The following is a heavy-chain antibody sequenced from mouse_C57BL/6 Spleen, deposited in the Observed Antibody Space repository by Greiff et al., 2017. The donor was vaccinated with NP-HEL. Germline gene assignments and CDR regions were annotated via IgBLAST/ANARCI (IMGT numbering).Heavy chain of an antibody. CDR3: ARYLHGSSPWFAY. CDR1: GYTFTSYW. CDR2: IDPSDSYT. V-gene: IGHV1-69*01. Sequence: QVQLKQPGAELVMPGASVKLSCKASGYTFTSYWMHWVKQRPGQGLEWIGEIDPSDSYTNYNQKFKGKSTLTVDKSSSTAYMQLSSLTSEDSAVYYCARYLHGSSPWFAYWGQGTLVTVSA. J-gene: IGHJ3*01. D-gene: IGHD1-1*01.